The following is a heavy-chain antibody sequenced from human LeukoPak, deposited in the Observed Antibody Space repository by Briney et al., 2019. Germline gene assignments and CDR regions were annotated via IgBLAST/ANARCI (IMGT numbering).Heavy chain of an antibody. CDR1: GYTFISFG. CDR3: VRDLNSAARSFFDY. Sequence: ASVKVSCKASGYTFISFGISWVRQAPGQEPEWMGWISGYTGNTDYAQKFQGRVTMTTDTSTSTVYMDLRSLRSDDTAVYYCVRDLNSAARSFFDYWGQGTQVTVSS. V-gene: IGHV1-18*01. D-gene: IGHD6-6*01. J-gene: IGHJ4*02. CDR2: ISGYTGNT.